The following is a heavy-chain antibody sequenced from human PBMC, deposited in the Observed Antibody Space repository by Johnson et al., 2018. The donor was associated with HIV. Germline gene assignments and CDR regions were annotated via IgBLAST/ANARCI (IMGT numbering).Heavy chain of an antibody. D-gene: IGHD3-10*01. Sequence: VQLVESGGGVVRSGGSLRLSCAASGFTFSNYAIHWVRQAPGKGLEWVAGITYDGTNKYYADSVKGRFTLSRDNSKNTLDLQMNSLTIEDTAVFYCAKTRMGGILDAFDLWGQGTMVTVSS. V-gene: IGHV3-30*18. CDR2: ITYDGTNK. CDR1: GFTFSNYA. CDR3: AKTRMGGILDAFDL. J-gene: IGHJ3*01.